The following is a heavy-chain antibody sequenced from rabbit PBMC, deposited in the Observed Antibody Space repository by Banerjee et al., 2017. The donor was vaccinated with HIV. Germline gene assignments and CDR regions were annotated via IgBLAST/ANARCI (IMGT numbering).Heavy chain of an antibody. CDR1: GFSFSSSYW. J-gene: IGHJ5*01. V-gene: IGHV1S45*01. D-gene: IGHD4-1*01. CDR2: IDAGSNGNT. CDR3: ARKYASAWGGWLDL. Sequence: QEQLEESGGDLVKPEGSLTLTCTASGFSFSSSYWICWVRQAPGKGLEWIACIDAGSNGNTYYASWAKGRFTISRTSSTTVTLQMTSLTAADTATYFCARKYASAWGGWLDLWGQGTLVTVS.